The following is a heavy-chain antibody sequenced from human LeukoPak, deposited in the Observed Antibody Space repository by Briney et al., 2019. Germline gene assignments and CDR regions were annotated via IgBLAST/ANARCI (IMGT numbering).Heavy chain of an antibody. CDR2: IYYSGST. CDR3: ARHLPTKMATYYFDY. V-gene: IGHV4-31*03. Sequence: SETLSLTCTVSGGSISSGGYYWSWIRQHPGKGLEWIGYIYYSGSTYYNPSLKSRVTISVDTSKNQFSLKLSSVTAADTAVYYCARHLPTKMATYYFDYWGQGTLVTVSS. CDR1: GGSISSGGYY. J-gene: IGHJ4*02. D-gene: IGHD5-12*01.